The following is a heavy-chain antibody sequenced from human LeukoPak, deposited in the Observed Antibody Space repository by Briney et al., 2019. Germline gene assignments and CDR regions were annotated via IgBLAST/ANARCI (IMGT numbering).Heavy chain of an antibody. CDR1: GFTFSSYW. J-gene: IGHJ5*02. Sequence: GGSLRLSCAASGFTFSSYWMHWVRQAPGKGLEWVAVIWYDGSNKYYADSVKGRFTISRDNSKNTLYLQMNSLRAEDTAVYYCARDSRYGDYVGWFDPWGQGTLVTVSS. V-gene: IGHV3-33*08. CDR2: IWYDGSNK. D-gene: IGHD4-17*01. CDR3: ARDSRYGDYVGWFDP.